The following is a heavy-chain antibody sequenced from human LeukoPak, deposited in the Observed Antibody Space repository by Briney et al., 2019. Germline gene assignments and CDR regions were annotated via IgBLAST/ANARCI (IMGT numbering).Heavy chain of an antibody. D-gene: IGHD3-9*01. CDR3: ARDRPDILTGYYTDYYYYYGMDV. V-gene: IGHV4-4*07. J-gene: IGHJ6*02. Sequence: SETLSLTCTVSGGSISSYYWSWIRQPAGKGLEWIGRIYTSGSTNYNPSLKNRVTMSVDTSKNQFSLKLSSVTAADTAVYYCARDRPDILTGYYTDYYYYYGMDVWGQGTTVTVSS. CDR2: IYTSGST. CDR1: GGSISSYY.